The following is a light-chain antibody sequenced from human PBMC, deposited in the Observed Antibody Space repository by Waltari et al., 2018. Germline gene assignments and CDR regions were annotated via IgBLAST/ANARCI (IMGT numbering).Light chain of an antibody. Sequence: EIVLTQSPGTRSLSPGDRATLPCRASQSFGSRYLAWFQQKPGQAPRLVIYGASTRTTGIPDRFSGTGSGTAFTLTISRLEPEDFAVYYCQQYASSRTFGQGTKVEIK. CDR3: QQYASSRT. V-gene: IGKV3-20*01. CDR2: GAS. J-gene: IGKJ1*01. CDR1: QSFGSRY.